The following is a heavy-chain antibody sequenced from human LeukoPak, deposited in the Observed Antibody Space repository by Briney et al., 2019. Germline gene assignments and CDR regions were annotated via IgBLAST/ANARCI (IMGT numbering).Heavy chain of an antibody. Sequence: PGGSLRLSCAASGFTFSSYEMNGVRQAPGKGLEWVSYISSSGSTIYYADSVKGRFTISRDNAKNSLYLQMNSLRAEDTAVYYCARDSLAAAGFDYWGQGTLVTVSS. CDR1: GFTFSSYE. CDR3: ARDSLAAAGFDY. CDR2: ISSSGSTI. V-gene: IGHV3-48*03. D-gene: IGHD6-13*01. J-gene: IGHJ4*02.